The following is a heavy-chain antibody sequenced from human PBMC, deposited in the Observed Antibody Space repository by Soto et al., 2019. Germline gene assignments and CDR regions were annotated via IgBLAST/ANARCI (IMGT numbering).Heavy chain of an antibody. J-gene: IGHJ3*02. D-gene: IGHD2-15*01. CDR1: GYSFTSYW. CDR2: IYPGDSDT. Sequence: GESLKISCKGSGYSFTSYWIGWVRQMPGKGLEWMGIIYPGDSDTRYSPSLQGQVTISADKSVSTAYLQWSSLKASDTAMYYCASSADCSGGSCYHDDAFDIWGQGTMVTVSS. V-gene: IGHV5-51*01. CDR3: ASSADCSGGSCYHDDAFDI.